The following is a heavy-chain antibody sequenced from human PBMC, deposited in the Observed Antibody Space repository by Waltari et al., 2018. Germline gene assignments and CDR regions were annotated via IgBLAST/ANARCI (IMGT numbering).Heavy chain of an antibody. CDR2: INVDGGYI. CDR3: ARKAGSGYPYGPFYYDN. CDR1: GFRFGDYW. J-gene: IGHJ4*02. V-gene: IGHV3-74*01. D-gene: IGHD5-12*01. Sequence: EVHLAESGGGVVQPGGSLRLSCTGSGFRFGDYWMHWVRQAPGKGLEWGSRINVDGGYISYGDAVKGRFTISRDNAKNTVFRQLNSLRADDTAVYFCARKAGSGYPYGPFYYDNWGQGTLVTVSS.